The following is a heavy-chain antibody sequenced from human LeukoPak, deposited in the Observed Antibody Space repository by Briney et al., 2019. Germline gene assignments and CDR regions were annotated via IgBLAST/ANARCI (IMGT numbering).Heavy chain of an antibody. V-gene: IGHV1-46*01. CDR2: INPSGGST. Sequence: ASVKVSCKASGYTFTSYYMHWVRQAPGQGLEWMGLINPSGGSTSYAQKFQGRVTMTRDTSTSTVYMELSSLRSEDTAVYYCARDPSAYDLAASGYYYYYMDVWGKGTTVTVSS. CDR3: ARDPSAYDLAASGYYYYYMDV. J-gene: IGHJ6*03. D-gene: IGHD3-3*01. CDR1: GYTFTSYY.